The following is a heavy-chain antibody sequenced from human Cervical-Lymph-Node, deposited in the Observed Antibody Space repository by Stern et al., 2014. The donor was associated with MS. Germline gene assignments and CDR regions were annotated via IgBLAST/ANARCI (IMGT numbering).Heavy chain of an antibody. CDR2: IHSGGYT. V-gene: IGHV3-53*01. J-gene: IGHJ4*02. Sequence: EMQLVGSGGGLTQPGGSLRLSCATSGFTVSSNYMSWARQAPGKGLEWVSVIHSGGYTFYVDSVKGRFSISRDNSKNTLYLQMNSLRAEDTAVYYCVRDHYNILTGYYIDYWGQGTLVTVSS. CDR3: VRDHYNILTGYYIDY. CDR1: GFTVSSNY. D-gene: IGHD3-9*01.